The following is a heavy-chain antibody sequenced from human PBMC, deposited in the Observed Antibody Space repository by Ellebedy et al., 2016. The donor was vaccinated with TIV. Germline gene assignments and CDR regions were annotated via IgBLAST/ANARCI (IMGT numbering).Heavy chain of an antibody. V-gene: IGHV3-11*06. CDR1: GFTFSSSA. CDR3: ARDAGYFDL. Sequence: GGSLRLSCAASGFTFSSSAMSWIRQTPGKGLEWLSYISGSSGDTNYADSVKGRFTISRDNARSSLYLQMNSLRVEDTAVYYCARDAGYFDLWGRGTLVTVSS. J-gene: IGHJ2*01. CDR2: ISGSSGDT.